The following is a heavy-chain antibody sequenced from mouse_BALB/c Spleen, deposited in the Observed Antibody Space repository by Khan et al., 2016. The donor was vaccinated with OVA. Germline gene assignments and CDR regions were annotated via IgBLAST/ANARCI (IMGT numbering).Heavy chain of an antibody. J-gene: IGHJ1*01. CDR1: GYTFTDYV. V-gene: IGHV1-81*01. Sequence: VQLQESGPELVKPGASVKMSCKASGYTFTDYVITWVRQRTGQGLLWIGEIYPGSGNSYYNEKLKDKATLTADKSSNTAYMQLSSLTSEDSAVYFCARASYFGVWGAGTTVTVSS. CDR2: IYPGSGNS. CDR3: ARASYFGV.